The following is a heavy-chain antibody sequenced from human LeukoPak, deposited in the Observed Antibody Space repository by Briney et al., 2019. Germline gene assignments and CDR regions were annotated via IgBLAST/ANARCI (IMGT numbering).Heavy chain of an antibody. Sequence: GGSLRLSRVDSGFTFTNAWMSWVRQAPGKGLEWIGRIKSKTDGETTNYAEPVRGRFTISRDDSKSAVYLQMNSLKIEDTAVYYCTTDLGTYYHGSQRLIPIDYWGQGTLVTVSS. V-gene: IGHV3-15*01. CDR2: IKSKTDGETT. CDR3: TTDLGTYYHGSQRLIPIDY. J-gene: IGHJ4*02. D-gene: IGHD3-10*01. CDR1: GFTFTNAW.